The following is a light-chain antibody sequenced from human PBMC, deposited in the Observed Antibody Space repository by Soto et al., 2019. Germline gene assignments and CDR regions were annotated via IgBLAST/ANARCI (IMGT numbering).Light chain of an antibody. V-gene: IGLV2-11*01. J-gene: IGLJ2*01. CDR2: DVT. CDR3: CSYAGSFPH. Sequence: QSALTQPRSVSGSPGQSVTISCTGSSSDVGGYNFVSWYQKVPGKAPKLMIYDVTKRPSGVPDRFSGSKSGNTASLTISGLQGEDEADYYCCSYAGSFPHFGGRTKLTVL. CDR1: SSDVGGYNF.